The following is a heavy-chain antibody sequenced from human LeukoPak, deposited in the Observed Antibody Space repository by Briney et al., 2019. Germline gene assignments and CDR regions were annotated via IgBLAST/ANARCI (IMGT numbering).Heavy chain of an antibody. Sequence: SETLSLTCTVSGGSISSYYWSWIRQPLGKGLEWIGYIYYSGSTNYNPSLKSRVTISVDTSKNQFSLKLSSVTAADTAVFYCARNYGSGMEIDYWGQGTLVTVSS. V-gene: IGHV4-59*01. CDR3: ARNYGSGMEIDY. CDR2: IYYSGST. CDR1: GGSISSYY. J-gene: IGHJ4*02. D-gene: IGHD3-10*01.